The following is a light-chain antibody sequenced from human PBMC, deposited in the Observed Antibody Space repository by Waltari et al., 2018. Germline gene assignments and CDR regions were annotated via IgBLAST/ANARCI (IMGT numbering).Light chain of an antibody. Sequence: QSALTQPASVSGSPGQSITISCTGTSTDVGGYKLVSWYQQHPGKAPKLMIYEGSKRPSGVSNRFSGSNSGNTASLTISGLQAEDEADYYCCSYAGSSNWVFGGGTKLTVL. CDR3: CSYAGSSNWV. CDR1: STDVGGYKL. J-gene: IGLJ3*02. V-gene: IGLV2-23*01. CDR2: EGS.